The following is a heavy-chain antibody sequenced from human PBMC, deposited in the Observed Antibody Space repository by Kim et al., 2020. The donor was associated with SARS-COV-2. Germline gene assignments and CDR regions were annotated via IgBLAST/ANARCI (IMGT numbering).Heavy chain of an antibody. J-gene: IGHJ6*02. CDR3: ARDGQWLVYGIDV. Sequence: STDSVKGRVPISRDNSKNTLYLQMKSLRAEEPAVFYCARDGQWLVYGIDVWGQGTTVTVSS. V-gene: IGHV3-30*10. D-gene: IGHD6-19*01.